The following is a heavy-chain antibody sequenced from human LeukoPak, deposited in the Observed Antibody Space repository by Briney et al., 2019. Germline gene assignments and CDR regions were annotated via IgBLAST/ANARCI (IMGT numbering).Heavy chain of an antibody. CDR3: ARVGVGAVGYYYYYMDV. D-gene: IGHD1-26*01. CDR2: INTSGST. Sequence: SETLSLTCTVSGGSISSYYWSWIRQPAGKGLEWIGRINTSGSTNYNPSLKSRVTMSVDTSKNQFSLKLSSVTAADTAVYYCARVGVGAVGYYYYYMDVWGKGTTVTVSS. CDR1: GGSISSYY. V-gene: IGHV4-4*07. J-gene: IGHJ6*03.